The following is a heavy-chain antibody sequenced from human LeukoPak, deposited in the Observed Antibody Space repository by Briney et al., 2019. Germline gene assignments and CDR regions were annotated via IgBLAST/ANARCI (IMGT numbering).Heavy chain of an antibody. J-gene: IGHJ4*02. D-gene: IGHD3-10*01. CDR2: ISRDGSTE. CDR3: ARDSVDGPFVISLDL. V-gene: IGHV3-7*01. Sequence: GGSLRLSCVGTGFSFNNYPMSWVRQAPGKGLEWVSHISRDGSTESTVDAPRGRFATSRDNAKNTVFLLINSLRVEDTAVYYCARDSVDGPFVISLDLWGQGTLVTVSS. CDR1: GFSFNNYP.